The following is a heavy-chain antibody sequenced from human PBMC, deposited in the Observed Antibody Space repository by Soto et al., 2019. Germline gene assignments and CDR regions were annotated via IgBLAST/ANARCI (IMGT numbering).Heavy chain of an antibody. CDR2: ISPYTDKT. CDR1: GYSFTSYG. V-gene: IGHV1-18*01. D-gene: IGHD3-3*02. CDR3: ERDYHLAPRHGYGIDV. Sequence: QVQLVQSGAEVRKPGASVKVSCKTSGYSFTSYGISWVRQAPGQGLEWMAWISPYTDKTDYAQKFQGKVTLTTDTSTSTIYMDLRSLTSDDTAVYYCERDYHLAPRHGYGIDVWGQGTTVIVSS. J-gene: IGHJ6*02.